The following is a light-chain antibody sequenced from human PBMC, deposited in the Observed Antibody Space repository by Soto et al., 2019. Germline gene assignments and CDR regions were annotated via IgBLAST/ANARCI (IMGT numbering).Light chain of an antibody. CDR1: QSVSNNY. Sequence: EIVLTQSPGTLSLSPGERATLSCRASQSVSNNYLAWYQQKPGQAPRLLIYGASNRATGIPDRFSGSGSGTDFTLTISTLESEDFSVYYCRQYGSSGTFGQGTKVEIK. J-gene: IGKJ1*01. CDR2: GAS. V-gene: IGKV3-20*01. CDR3: RQYGSSGT.